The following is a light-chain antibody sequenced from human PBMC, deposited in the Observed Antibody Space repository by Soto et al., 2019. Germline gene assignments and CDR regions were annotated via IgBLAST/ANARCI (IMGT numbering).Light chain of an antibody. V-gene: IGLV2-14*01. Sequence: QSVLTQPASVSGSPGQSITISCTGTSSDVGGYNYVSWYQQHPGKAPKFMIYDVSNRPSGVSNRFSGSKSGNTASLTISGLQAEDEADYYWSSYTTSTTRQIVFGTGTKETDL. CDR3: SSYTTSTTRQIV. CDR1: SSDVGGYNY. CDR2: DVS. J-gene: IGLJ1*01.